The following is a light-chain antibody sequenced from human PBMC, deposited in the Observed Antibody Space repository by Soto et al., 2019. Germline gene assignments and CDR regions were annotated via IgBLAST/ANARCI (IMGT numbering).Light chain of an antibody. V-gene: IGLV1-40*01. CDR2: SNT. J-gene: IGLJ1*01. CDR3: QSYDNSLGGSYV. Sequence: QSVLAQPPSVSGAPGQRVTISCTGSSSNIGPGYDVHWYQHLPGTAPKLLIYSNTNRPSGVPDRFSGSRSGTSASLAITGLQAEDEADYYCQSYDNSLGGSYVFEIGTKVTVL. CDR1: SSNIGPGYD.